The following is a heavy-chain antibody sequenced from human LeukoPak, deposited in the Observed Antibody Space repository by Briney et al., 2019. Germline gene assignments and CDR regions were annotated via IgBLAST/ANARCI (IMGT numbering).Heavy chain of an antibody. CDR2: MNPNSGNT. CDR1: GYTFTSYD. Sequence: ASVKVSCKASGYTFTSYDVNWVRQAPGQGLEWMGWMNPNSGNTGYAQKFQGRVTMTRNTSISTAYLELSSLRSDDTAVYYCASRTVNSGSLLPFDYWGQGTLVTVSS. CDR3: ASRTVNSGSLLPFDY. D-gene: IGHD1-26*01. V-gene: IGHV1-8*01. J-gene: IGHJ4*02.